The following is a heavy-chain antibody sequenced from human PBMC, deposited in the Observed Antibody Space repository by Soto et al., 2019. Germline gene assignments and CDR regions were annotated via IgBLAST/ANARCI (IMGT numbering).Heavy chain of an antibody. V-gene: IGHV3-53*01. Sequence: GGSLRLSCAASGFTVSSNYMSWVRQAPGKGLEWVSVIYSGGSTYYADSVKGRFTISRDNSKNTLYLQMNSLRAEDTAVYYCARENGGNSGFDYWGQGTLVTVSS. J-gene: IGHJ4*02. D-gene: IGHD2-21*02. CDR1: GFTVSSNY. CDR2: IYSGGST. CDR3: ARENGGNSGFDY.